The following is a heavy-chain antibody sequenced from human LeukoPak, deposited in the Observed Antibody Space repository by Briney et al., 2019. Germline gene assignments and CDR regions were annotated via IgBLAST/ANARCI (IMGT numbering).Heavy chain of an antibody. D-gene: IGHD3-10*01. CDR3: ARVVYGSGSYPFDY. CDR1: GFTVSSNY. J-gene: IGHJ4*02. V-gene: IGHV3-66*01. Sequence: GGSLRFSCAASGFTVSSNYMSWVRQAPGKGLEWVSVIYSGGSTYYADSVKGRFTISRDNSKNTLYLQMNSLRAEDTAVYYCARVVYGSGSYPFDYWGQGTLVTVSS. CDR2: IYSGGST.